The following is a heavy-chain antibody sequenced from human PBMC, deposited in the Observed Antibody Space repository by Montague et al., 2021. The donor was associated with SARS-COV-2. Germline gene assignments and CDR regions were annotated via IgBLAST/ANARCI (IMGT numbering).Heavy chain of an antibody. J-gene: IGHJ6*02. CDR2: ISSSGSTI. CDR1: GFTFSSYE. D-gene: IGHD3-10*01. CDR3: ARDLPLIIMVRGVTFGYYGMDV. V-gene: IGHV3-48*03. Sequence: SLRLSCAASGFTFSSYEMNWVRQAPGKGLEWVSYISSSGSTIYYXDSVKGRFTISRDNAKNSLYLQMNSLRAEDTAVYYCARDLPLIIMVRGVTFGYYGMDVWGQGTTVTASS.